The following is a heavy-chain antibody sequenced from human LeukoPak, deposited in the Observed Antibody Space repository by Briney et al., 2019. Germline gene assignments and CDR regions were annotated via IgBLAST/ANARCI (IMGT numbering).Heavy chain of an antibody. J-gene: IGHJ3*02. D-gene: IGHD6-19*01. CDR1: GFTFSAYS. Sequence: GGSLRLSCAASGFTFSAYSMNWVRQAPGKGLDWVSYISSRSFTIYYADSVEGRFTISRDNAKNSRYLEMNRLRDEDTAVYYCARSVIAVAGYDAFDIWGQGTVVTVSS. V-gene: IGHV3-48*02. CDR2: ISSRSFTI. CDR3: ARSVIAVAGYDAFDI.